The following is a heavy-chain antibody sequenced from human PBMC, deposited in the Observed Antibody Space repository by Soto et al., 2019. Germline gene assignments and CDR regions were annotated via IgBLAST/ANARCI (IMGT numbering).Heavy chain of an antibody. CDR3: ARDKCSLRYFDWLPRGGYYYYYGMDV. Sequence: SETLSPTCPVSGGSISSYYWSWILQPPGKGLAWIGYIYYSGSTNYNPSLKSRVTISVDTSKNQFSLKLSSVTAADTAVYYCARDKCSLRYFDWLPRGGYYYYYGMDVWGQGTTVTVSS. CDR1: GGSISSYY. J-gene: IGHJ6*02. CDR2: IYYSGST. V-gene: IGHV4-59*12. D-gene: IGHD3-9*01.